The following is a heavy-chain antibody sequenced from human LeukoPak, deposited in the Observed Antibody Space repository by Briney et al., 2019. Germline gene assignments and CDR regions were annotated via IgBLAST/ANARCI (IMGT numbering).Heavy chain of an antibody. D-gene: IGHD3-10*01. CDR3: ARGGYYGSGNDFRFDP. CDR2: IHYTGST. J-gene: IGHJ5*02. CDR1: GGSISSYY. V-gene: IGHV4-59*01. Sequence: PSETLSLTCTVSGGSISSYYWSWIRQSPGKGLECIGYIHYTGSTNYIPSLKSRVTISVETSKNQFSLKLKSVTAADTAVYYCARGGYYGSGNDFRFDPWGQGTLVTVSS.